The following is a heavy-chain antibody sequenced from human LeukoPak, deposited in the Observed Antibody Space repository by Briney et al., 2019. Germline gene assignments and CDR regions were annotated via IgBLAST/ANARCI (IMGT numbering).Heavy chain of an antibody. V-gene: IGHV3-30*18. J-gene: IGHJ3*02. CDR2: ISYDGSNK. D-gene: IGHD2-21*02. CDR3: ANAYCGGDCYGGAFDI. CDR1: GFTFSSYG. Sequence: PGRSLRLSCAASGFTFSSYGMHWVRQAPGKGLEWVAVISYDGSNKYYADSVKGRFTISRDNSKNTLYLQMNSLRAEDTAVYYCANAYCGGDCYGGAFDIWGQGTMVTVSS.